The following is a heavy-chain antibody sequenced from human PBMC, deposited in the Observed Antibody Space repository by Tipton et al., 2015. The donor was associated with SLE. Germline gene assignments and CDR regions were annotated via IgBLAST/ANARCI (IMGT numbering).Heavy chain of an antibody. Sequence: QSGAEVKKPGASVNVSCKASGYTFTDYYMHWVRQAPGQGLEWMGWINLNSGGTNYAQNFRGRVTMTRDTSISTAYMELSSLKSDDTAVYYCARDDSWSNDYWGQGTLVTVSS. CDR3: ARDDSWSNDY. J-gene: IGHJ4*02. V-gene: IGHV1-2*02. D-gene: IGHD1/OR15-1a*01. CDR1: GYTFTDYY. CDR2: INLNSGGT.